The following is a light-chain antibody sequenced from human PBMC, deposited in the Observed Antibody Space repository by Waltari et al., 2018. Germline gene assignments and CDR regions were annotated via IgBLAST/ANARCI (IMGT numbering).Light chain of an antibody. CDR1: SSDVGAYTY. CDR2: DVS. V-gene: IGLV2-14*01. Sequence: QSALTQPASVSGSPGQSITIPCTGTSSDVGAYTYVSWYQQHPGKAPKLMIYDVSKRPSGVSNRFSGSKSGNTASLTISGLQAEDEADYYCSSYTSSSTYVFGTGTKVTVL. CDR3: SSYTSSSTYV. J-gene: IGLJ1*01.